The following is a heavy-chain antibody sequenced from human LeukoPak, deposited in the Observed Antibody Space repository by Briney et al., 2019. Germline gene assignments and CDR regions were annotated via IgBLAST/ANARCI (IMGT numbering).Heavy chain of an antibody. V-gene: IGHV4-31*03. D-gene: IGHD6-13*01. CDR2: INHSGST. J-gene: IGHJ4*02. Sequence: SETLSLTCTVSGGSISSGASDWGWIRQHPKRGLEWVGYINHSGSTYYNPSLGSRVTMSVDTSKNQFSLKLSSVTAADTAVYYCARQQQLAHFDYWGQGTLVTVSS. CDR1: GGSISSGASD. CDR3: ARQQQLAHFDY.